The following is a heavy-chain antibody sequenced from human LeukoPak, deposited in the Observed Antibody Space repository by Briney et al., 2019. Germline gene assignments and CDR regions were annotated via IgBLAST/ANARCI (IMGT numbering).Heavy chain of an antibody. Sequence: SETLSLTCTVSGGSISSSSYYWGWIRQPPGKGLEWIGSIYYSGSTYYNPSLKSRVAISVDTSKNQFSLKLSSVTAADTAVYYCARHESYSSSWSRFYFDYWGQGTLVTVSS. J-gene: IGHJ4*02. V-gene: IGHV4-39*01. CDR2: IYYSGST. CDR1: GGSISSSSYY. D-gene: IGHD6-13*01. CDR3: ARHESYSSSWSRFYFDY.